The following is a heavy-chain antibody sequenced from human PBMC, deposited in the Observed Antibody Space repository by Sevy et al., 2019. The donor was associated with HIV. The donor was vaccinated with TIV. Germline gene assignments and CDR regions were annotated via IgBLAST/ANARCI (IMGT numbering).Heavy chain of an antibody. J-gene: IGHJ3*02. CDR1: GFTFSNFG. CDR2: IWNDGTNE. V-gene: IGHV3-33*01. Sequence: GGSLRLSCAASGFTFSNFGMHWVRQAPGKGLEWVAVIWNDGTNEYYADSVKGRFTISRDNSRNTLYLLMNSQRAEETAVYYCARDYEITFGGAPDAFEIWGQGTLVTVSS. D-gene: IGHD3-16*01. CDR3: ARDYEITFGGAPDAFEI.